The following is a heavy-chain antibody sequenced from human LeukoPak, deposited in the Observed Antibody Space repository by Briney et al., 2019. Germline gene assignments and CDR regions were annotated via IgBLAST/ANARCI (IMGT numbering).Heavy chain of an antibody. D-gene: IGHD3-9*01. CDR3: ARTRRLRYFDS. J-gene: IGHJ4*02. CDR2: IYYSGTT. CDR1: GGSISSGPYY. V-gene: IGHV4-39*01. Sequence: SKTLSLTCTVSGGSISSGPYYWGWIRQPPGKGLEWIGSIYYSGTTFYMPSLKSRVTISVDTSKNQFSLRLTSVTAADTAVYYCARTRRLRYFDSWGQGALVTVSS.